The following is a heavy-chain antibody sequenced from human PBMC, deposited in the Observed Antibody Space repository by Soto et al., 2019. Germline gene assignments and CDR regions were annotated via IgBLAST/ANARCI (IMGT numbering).Heavy chain of an antibody. Sequence: SETLSLTCAVSGGSISSGGYSWSWIRQPPGKGLEWIGYIYHSGSTYYNPSLKSRVTISVDTSKNQFSLKLGSVTAADTAVYYCARLGDSTGGYYFDYWGQGTLVTVSS. V-gene: IGHV4-30-2*03. D-gene: IGHD6-25*01. J-gene: IGHJ4*02. CDR2: IYHSGST. CDR1: GGSISSGGYS. CDR3: ARLGDSTGGYYFDY.